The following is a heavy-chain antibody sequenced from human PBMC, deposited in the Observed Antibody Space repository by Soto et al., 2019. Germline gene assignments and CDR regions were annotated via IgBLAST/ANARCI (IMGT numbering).Heavy chain of an antibody. D-gene: IGHD3-10*01. CDR2: LFYGGTI. V-gene: IGHV4-39*01. CDR1: GGSISGYY. J-gene: IGHJ4*02. Sequence: QLQLQESGPGLVKPSETLSLTCAVSGGSISGYYWTWIRQPPGKGLEWVGSLFYGGTIDYNASLKSRLTISVDTSKNQFSRTLRSVTAADTSGYYWVRHRGLAPVYWGQGTLVTASS. CDR3: VRHRGLAPVY.